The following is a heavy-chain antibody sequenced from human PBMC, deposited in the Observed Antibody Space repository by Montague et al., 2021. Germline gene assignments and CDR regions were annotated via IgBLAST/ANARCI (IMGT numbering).Heavy chain of an antibody. CDR3: ARVKMGYDP. CDR2: ISYSGST. D-gene: IGHD2-8*01. V-gene: IGHV4-30-4*01. J-gene: IGHJ5*02. CDR1: GGSISSGNYY. Sequence: TLSLTCTVSGGSISSGNYYWSWIRQPPGKGLEWIGYISYSGSTYYNPSLKSRVTISVDTSKNQLSLRLGSVTAADTAVYFCARVKMGYDPWGQGTLVTVSS.